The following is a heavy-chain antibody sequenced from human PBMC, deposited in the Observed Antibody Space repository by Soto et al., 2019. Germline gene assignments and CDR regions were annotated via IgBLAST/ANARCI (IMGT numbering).Heavy chain of an antibody. CDR2: IYYSGST. Sequence: XETLSLSFTGSGGSVSSGRYDWSWIRQPPGKGLEWIGYIYYSGSTNYNPSLKSRVTISVDTSKNQFSLKLSSVTAADTAVYYCARDAFPTVTTDFDDWGQGTLVTVSS. J-gene: IGHJ4*02. CDR3: ARDAFPTVTTDFDD. D-gene: IGHD4-17*01. V-gene: IGHV4-61*01. CDR1: GGSVSSGRYD.